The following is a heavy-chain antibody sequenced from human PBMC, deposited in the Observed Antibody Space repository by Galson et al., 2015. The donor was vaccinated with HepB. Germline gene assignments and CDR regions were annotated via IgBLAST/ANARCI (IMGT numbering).Heavy chain of an antibody. CDR1: GYTFSNYG. D-gene: IGHD2-21*02. CDR3: ARGRDWDGTDLRY. CDR2: INPGEGHP. V-gene: IGHV1-3*01. Sequence: SVKVSCKASGYTFSNYGINWVRQTPGQRLEWIGWINPGEGHPKYSLKFQGRVTIAGDTSATTVHMELSGLTSEDTAVYYCARGRDWDGTDLRYWGQGALITVSS. J-gene: IGHJ4*02.